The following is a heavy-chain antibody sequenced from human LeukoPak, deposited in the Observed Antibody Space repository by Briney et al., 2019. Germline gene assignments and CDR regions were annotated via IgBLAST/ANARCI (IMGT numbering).Heavy chain of an antibody. D-gene: IGHD3-22*01. Sequence: PSETLSLTCTVSGGSISSYYWSWIRQPPGKGLEWIGYIYYSGSTYYNPSLKSRVTISVDTSKNQFSLKLSSVTAADTAVYYCARERYYYDSSGYYRPPYFDYWGQGTLVTVSS. CDR3: ARERYYYDSSGYYRPPYFDY. J-gene: IGHJ4*02. V-gene: IGHV4-59*12. CDR1: GGSISSYY. CDR2: IYYSGST.